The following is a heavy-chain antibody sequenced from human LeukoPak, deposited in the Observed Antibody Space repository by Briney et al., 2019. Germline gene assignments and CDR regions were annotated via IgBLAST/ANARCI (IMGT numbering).Heavy chain of an antibody. CDR1: GYSFTSYW. CDR2: IIPIFGIA. CDR3: ARDASAGTPEYFQH. V-gene: IGHV1-69*04. Sequence: SCKGSGYSFTSYWISWVRQAPGQGLEWMGRIIPIFGIANYAQKFQGRVTITADKSTSTAYMELSSLRSEDTAVYYCARDASAGTPEYFQHWGQGTLVTVSS. J-gene: IGHJ1*01. D-gene: IGHD6-19*01.